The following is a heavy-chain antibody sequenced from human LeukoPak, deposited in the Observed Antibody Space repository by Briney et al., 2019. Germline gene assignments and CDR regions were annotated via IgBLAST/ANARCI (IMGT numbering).Heavy chain of an antibody. V-gene: IGHV1-69*06. Sequence: GASVKVSCKASGGTFSSYAISWVRQAPGQGLEWMGRIIPIFGTANYAQKFQGRVTITADKSTSTAYMELSSLRSEDTAVYYCARGIRARGAGKTGTTCWGQGPLVTVSS. D-gene: IGHD1-1*01. CDR3: ARGIRARGAGKTGTTC. J-gene: IGHJ4*02. CDR1: GGTFSSYA. CDR2: IIPIFGTA.